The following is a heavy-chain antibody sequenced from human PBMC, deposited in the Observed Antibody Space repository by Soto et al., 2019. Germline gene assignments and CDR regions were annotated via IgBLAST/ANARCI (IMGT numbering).Heavy chain of an antibody. CDR3: ARDGYSSSWRPPTENWYFDL. V-gene: IGHV1-46*01. D-gene: IGHD6-13*01. J-gene: IGHJ2*01. CDR1: GYTFTSYY. Sequence: QVQLVQSGAEVKKPGASVQVSCKASGYTFTSYYMHWVRQAPGQGLEWMGIINPSGGSTSYAQKFQGRVTMTRDTSTSTVYMELSSLRSEDTAVYYCARDGYSSSWRPPTENWYFDLWGRGTLVTVSS. CDR2: INPSGGST.